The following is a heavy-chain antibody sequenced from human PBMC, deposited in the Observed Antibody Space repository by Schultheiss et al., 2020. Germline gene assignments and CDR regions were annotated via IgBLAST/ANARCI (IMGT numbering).Heavy chain of an antibody. D-gene: IGHD3-10*01. CDR3: ARNHYYGSGSYYSARPNSYYFDY. CDR2: IYHSGST. V-gene: IGHV4-30-2*01. J-gene: IGHJ4*02. Sequence: SQTLSLTCAVSGGSISSGGYSWSWIRQPPGKGLEWIGYIYHSGSTYYNPSLKSRVTISVDRSKNQFSLKLSSVTAADTAVYYCARNHYYGSGSYYSARPNSYYFDYCGQGTLVTVSS. CDR1: GGSISSGGYS.